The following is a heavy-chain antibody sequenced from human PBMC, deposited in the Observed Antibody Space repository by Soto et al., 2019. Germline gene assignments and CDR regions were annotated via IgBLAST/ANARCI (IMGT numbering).Heavy chain of an antibody. CDR1: GYTFTSYA. CDR3: ARDGRADNYGDYIDY. D-gene: IGHD4-17*01. V-gene: IGHV1-3*01. Sequence: QVQLVQSGAEVKKPGASVKVSCKASGYTFTSYAMHWVRQAPGQRLEWMGWINAANGNTKYSQKFQGRVTITRDTSASTGYMELSSLRSEDTAVYYCARDGRADNYGDYIDYWGQGTLVTVSS. J-gene: IGHJ4*02. CDR2: INAANGNT.